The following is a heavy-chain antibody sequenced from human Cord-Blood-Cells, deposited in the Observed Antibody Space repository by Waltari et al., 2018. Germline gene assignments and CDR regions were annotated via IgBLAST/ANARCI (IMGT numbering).Heavy chain of an antibody. V-gene: IGHV1-2*02. CDR2: INPNSGGT. Sequence: QVQLVQSGAEVKKPGASVKVSCKASGYTFTGYYMHWVRQAPGQGLEWMGWINPNSGGTNYAQKFQGRVTMTRDTSISTAYIELSRLRSDDTAVYYCARGYCSSTSCYYYYYYMDVWAKGPRSPSP. CDR1: GYTFTGYY. J-gene: IGHJ6*03. D-gene: IGHD2-2*01. CDR3: ARGYCSSTSCYYYYYYMDV.